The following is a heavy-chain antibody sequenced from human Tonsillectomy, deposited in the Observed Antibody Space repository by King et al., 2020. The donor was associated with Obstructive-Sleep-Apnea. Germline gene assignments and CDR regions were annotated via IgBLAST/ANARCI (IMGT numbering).Heavy chain of an antibody. V-gene: IGHV3-48*04. D-gene: IGHD5-18*01. CDR1: GFTFSSYS. Sequence: VQLVESGGGLVQPGGSLRLSCAASGFTFSSYSMNWVRQAPGKGLEWVSYISSSSSTIYYADSVKGRFTISRDNAKNSLYLQMNSLRAEATAVYYCARGGRVLGGPRGCSYGRVAPWSFDYWGQGTLVTVSS. CDR3: ARGGRVLGGPRGCSYGRVAPWSFDY. CDR2: ISSSSSTI. J-gene: IGHJ4*02.